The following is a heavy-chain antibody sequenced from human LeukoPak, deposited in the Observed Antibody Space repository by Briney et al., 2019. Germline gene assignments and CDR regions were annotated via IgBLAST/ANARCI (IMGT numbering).Heavy chain of an antibody. CDR3: ARGTTAFDY. CDR2: ISDSGIST. V-gene: IGHV3-23*01. J-gene: IGHJ4*02. D-gene: IGHD1/OR15-1a*01. CDR1: GFTFSSYA. Sequence: GGSLRLSCAASGFTFSSYAMTWVRQAPGKGLEWVSSISDSGISTFYADSVRGRFTISRDNSKNTLYLQMNSLRADDTAVYYCARGTTAFDYWGQGTLVTVSS.